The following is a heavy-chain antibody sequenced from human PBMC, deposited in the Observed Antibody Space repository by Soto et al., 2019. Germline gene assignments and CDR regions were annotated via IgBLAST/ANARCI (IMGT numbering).Heavy chain of an antibody. Sequence: PGGSLTLSCAASGFTFSSDCMHWVRQAPGKGLEWVAVISYDGSNKYYADSVKGRFTISRDNSKNTLYLQMNSLRAEDTAVYYCARVPSSSGRAHFDYWGQGTLVTVSS. CDR2: ISYDGSNK. V-gene: IGHV3-30-3*01. CDR3: ARVPSSSGRAHFDY. J-gene: IGHJ4*02. CDR1: GFTFSSDC. D-gene: IGHD2-15*01.